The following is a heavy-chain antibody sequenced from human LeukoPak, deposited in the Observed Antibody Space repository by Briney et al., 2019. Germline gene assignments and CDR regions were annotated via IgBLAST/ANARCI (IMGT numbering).Heavy chain of an antibody. CDR2: ISAYNGNI. CDR3: ASMSGYYPSYYFDY. D-gene: IGHD3-3*01. J-gene: IGHJ4*02. Sequence: ASVKVSCRASGYTFISYGITWVRQAPGQGLEWLGWISAYNGNIDYAQKLQGRVTLTTDTSTSTAYMEVRSLRSDDTAVYYCASMSGYYPSYYFDYWGQGTLVTVSS. V-gene: IGHV1-18*01. CDR1: GYTFISYG.